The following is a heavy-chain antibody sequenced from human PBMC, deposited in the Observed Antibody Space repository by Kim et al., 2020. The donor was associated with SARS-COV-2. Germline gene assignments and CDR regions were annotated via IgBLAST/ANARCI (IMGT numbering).Heavy chain of an antibody. CDR2: IGTAGDT. Sequence: GGSLRLSCAASGFTFSSYDMHGVRQATGKGLEWVSAIGTAGDTYYPGSVKGRFTISRENAKNSLYLQMNSLRAGDTAVYYCAREARGRDGNYYYGMDVWGQGTTVTVSS. CDR1: GFTFSSYD. J-gene: IGHJ6*02. D-gene: IGHD1-1*01. V-gene: IGHV3-13*01. CDR3: AREARGRDGNYYYGMDV.